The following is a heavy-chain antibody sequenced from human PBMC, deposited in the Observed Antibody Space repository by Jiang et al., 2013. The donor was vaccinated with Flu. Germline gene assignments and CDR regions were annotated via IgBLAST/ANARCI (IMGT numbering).Heavy chain of an antibody. D-gene: IGHD3-22*01. J-gene: IGHJ4*02. CDR1: GFSLSTSGMC. V-gene: IGHV2-70*11. CDR3: ARTTYYYDSSGYLD. CDR2: IDWDDDK. Sequence: KPTQTLTLTCTFSGFSLSTSGMCVSWIRQPPGKALEWLARIDWDDDKYYSTSLKTRLTISKDTSKNQVVLTMTNMDPVDTATYYCARTTYYYDSSGYLDWGQGTLVTVSS.